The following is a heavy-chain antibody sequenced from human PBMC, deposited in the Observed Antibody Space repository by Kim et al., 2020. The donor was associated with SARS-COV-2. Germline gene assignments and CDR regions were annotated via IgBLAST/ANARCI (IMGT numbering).Heavy chain of an antibody. CDR2: IWYDGSNK. V-gene: IGHV3-33*01. CDR3: ARWCDSSGYDPTTYYYYGMDV. J-gene: IGHJ6*02. CDR1: GFTFSSYG. Sequence: GGSLRLSCAASGFTFSSYGMHWVRQAPGKGLEWVAVIWYDGSNKYYADSVKGRFTISRDNSKNTLYLQMNSLRAEDTAVYYCARWCDSSGYDPTTYYYYGMDVWGQGTTVTVSS. D-gene: IGHD3-22*01.